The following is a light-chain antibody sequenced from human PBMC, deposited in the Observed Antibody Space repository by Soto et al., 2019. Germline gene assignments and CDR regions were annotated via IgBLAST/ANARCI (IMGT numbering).Light chain of an antibody. CDR2: DAS. CDR1: QSVSSY. CDR3: HQRQSWPRT. Sequence: EIGLTQSPDTLSLSPRERATLSCRASQSVSSYLAWYQQKPGQAPRLLIYDASNRATGIPARFSGSGSGTDFTLTISSLAPEDFAIYYCHQRQSWPRTFGQGTKVDIK. J-gene: IGKJ1*01. V-gene: IGKV3-11*01.